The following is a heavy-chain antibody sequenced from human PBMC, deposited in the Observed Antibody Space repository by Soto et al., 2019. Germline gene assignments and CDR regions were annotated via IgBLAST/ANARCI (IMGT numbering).Heavy chain of an antibody. CDR1: GFTFSSYW. CDR3: ARDRVFDWIDDNDY. Sequence: EVQLVESGGGLVQPGGSLRLSCAASGFTFSSYWMQWVRQAPGKGLVWVSRINSDGSSTSYADSVKGRFTISRDNAKNTLYLQMNSLRAEDTAVYYCARDRVFDWIDDNDYWGQGTLVTVSS. V-gene: IGHV3-74*01. CDR2: INSDGSST. J-gene: IGHJ4*02. D-gene: IGHD3-9*01.